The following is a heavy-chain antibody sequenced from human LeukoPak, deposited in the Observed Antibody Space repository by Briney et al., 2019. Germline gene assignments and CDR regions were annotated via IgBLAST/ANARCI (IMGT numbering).Heavy chain of an antibody. D-gene: IGHD1-7*01. Sequence: GGSLRLSCAASGFTFSSYSMNWVRQAPGKGLEGVSSISITSSYIYYADSVKGRFTISRDNAKNSLYLQMNSLRAEDTAVYYCARGSSMTGSTDWFDPWGQGSLVTVSS. CDR3: ARGSSMTGSTDWFDP. V-gene: IGHV3-21*01. CDR1: GFTFSSYS. CDR2: ISITSSYI. J-gene: IGHJ5*02.